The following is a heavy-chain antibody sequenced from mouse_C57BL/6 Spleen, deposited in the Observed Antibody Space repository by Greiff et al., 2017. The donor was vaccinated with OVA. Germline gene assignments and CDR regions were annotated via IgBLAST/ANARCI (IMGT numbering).Heavy chain of an antibody. CDR1: GYTFTDYN. V-gene: IGHV1-18*01. D-gene: IGHD2-1*01. CDR2: INPNNGGT. Sequence: EVQLKESGPELVKPGASVKIPCKASGYTFTDYNMAWVQQSHGKSLEWIGDINPNNGGTIYTQKFKGKATLTVDKSSSTAYMELRSLTSEDTAVYDCARGNNREYYYAMDYWGQGTSVTVSS. CDR3: ARGNNREYYYAMDY. J-gene: IGHJ4*01.